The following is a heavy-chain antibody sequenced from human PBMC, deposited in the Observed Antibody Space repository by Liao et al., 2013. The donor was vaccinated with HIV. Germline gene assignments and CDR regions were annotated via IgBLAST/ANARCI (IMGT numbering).Heavy chain of an antibody. CDR2: IDHTGTI. D-gene: IGHD2-15*01. CDR3: ARIRKRLASMLIVIVGGFDM. V-gene: IGHV4-34*01. J-gene: IGHJ3*02. Sequence: QVQLQQWGAGLLKPSETLSLTCAVYGDTYSGYYWNWVRHLPGKGLEWIGDIDHTGTIEFNPSLQSRVTISVDTSKRQLSLRLTSVTAADTAVYFCARIRKRLASMLIVIVGGFDMWGQGTVVTVSP. CDR1: GDTYSGYY.